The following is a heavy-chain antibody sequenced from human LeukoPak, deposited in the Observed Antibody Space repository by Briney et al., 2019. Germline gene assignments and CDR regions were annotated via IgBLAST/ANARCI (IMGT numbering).Heavy chain of an antibody. CDR3: TTEGGPYCGGDCYLFDY. CDR1: GFTFSNAW. V-gene: IGHV3-15*01. Sequence: GGSLRLSCAASGFTFSNAWMSWVRQAPGKGLEWVGRIKSKTDGGTTDYAAPVKGRFTISRDDSKHTLYLQMNSLKTEDTAVYYCTTEGGPYCGGDCYLFDYWGQGTLVTVSS. CDR2: IKSKTDGGTT. J-gene: IGHJ4*02. D-gene: IGHD2-21*02.